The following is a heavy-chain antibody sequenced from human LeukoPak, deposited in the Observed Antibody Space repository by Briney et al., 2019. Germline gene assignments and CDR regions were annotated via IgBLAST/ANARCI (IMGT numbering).Heavy chain of an antibody. D-gene: IGHD3-9*01. Sequence: PSATLSLTCTVSGGSISSSSYYWGWIRQPPGKGLEWIGRIYYSGSSYYNPSLNSRVTISVDTSKNQFSLKLSSVTAADTAVYYCAREALAEGDFDWLLSPLNYFDYWGQGTLVTVSS. CDR2: IYYSGSS. CDR3: AREALAEGDFDWLLSPLNYFDY. J-gene: IGHJ4*02. CDR1: GGSISSSSYY. V-gene: IGHV4-39*07.